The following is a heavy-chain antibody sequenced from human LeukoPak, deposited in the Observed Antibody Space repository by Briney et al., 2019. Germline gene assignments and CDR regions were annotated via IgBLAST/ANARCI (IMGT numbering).Heavy chain of an antibody. V-gene: IGHV3-48*03. J-gene: IGHJ4*02. D-gene: IGHD3-10*01. CDR1: GFTFSSYA. CDR2: ISTSGSTI. CDR3: ARGDGYYGSGSYYNY. Sequence: GGSLRLSCAASGFTFSSYAMSWVRQAPGKGLEWVSYISTSGSTIYYADSVRGRFTISRDNAKNSLYLQMNSLRAEDTAVCYCARGDGYYGSGSYYNYWGQGTLVTVSS.